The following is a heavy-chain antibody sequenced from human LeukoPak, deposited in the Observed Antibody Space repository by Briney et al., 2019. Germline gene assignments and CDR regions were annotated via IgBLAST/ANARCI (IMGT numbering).Heavy chain of an antibody. V-gene: IGHV4-34*01. Sequence: SETLSLTCAVYGGSFSGYYWTWLRQTPEKGLQWIGEINYPGSANYNPSLKSRVTISIDTAKKQFSLKLNSVTAADTAVYYCARWKKKLQVTMRLDYYFYAMDVWGQGTTVTVSS. CDR3: ARWKKKLQVTMRLDYYFYAMDV. CDR1: GGSFSGYY. J-gene: IGHJ6*02. CDR2: INYPGSA. D-gene: IGHD2-21*02.